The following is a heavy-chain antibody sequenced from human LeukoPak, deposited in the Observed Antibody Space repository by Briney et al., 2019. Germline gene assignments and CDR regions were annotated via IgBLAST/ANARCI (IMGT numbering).Heavy chain of an antibody. D-gene: IGHD5-12*01. V-gene: IGHV3-23*01. CDR3: AKDEDIVATGDYFDS. J-gene: IGHJ4*02. CDR2: ISGSGGTT. CDR1: GFTFGDYA. Sequence: GGSLRLSCTASGFTFGDYAMSWVRQAPGKGLEWVSIISGSGGTTYYADSVKGRFTISRDNSKNTLYLQMNSLRAEDTAVYYCAKDEDIVATGDYFDSWGQGTLVTVSS.